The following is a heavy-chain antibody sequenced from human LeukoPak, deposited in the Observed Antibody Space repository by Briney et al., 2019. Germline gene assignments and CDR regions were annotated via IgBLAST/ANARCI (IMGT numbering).Heavy chain of an antibody. CDR2: MNPESGNT. CDR3: ARGRPTNLNGIY. Sequence: GASVKVSFKASGYTFTSHHINWVRQATGQGFEWMGWMNPESGNTDFAQKFQGRFTMTWDTSLSTAYMELSSLTSEDTAVYYCARGRPTNLNGIYWGQGTLVSVSS. J-gene: IGHJ4*02. V-gene: IGHV1-8*01. D-gene: IGHD1-1*01. CDR1: GYTFTSHH.